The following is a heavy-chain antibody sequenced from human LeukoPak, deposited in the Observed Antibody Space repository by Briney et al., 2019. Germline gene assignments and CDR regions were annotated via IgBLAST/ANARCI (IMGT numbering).Heavy chain of an antibody. CDR1: GGSFSGYY. CDR2: INHSGST. Sequence: KPSETLSLTCAVYGGSFSGYYWSWIRQPPGKGLEWIGEINHSGSTNYNPSLKSRVTISVDTSKNQFSLKLSSVTAADTAVYYCARGPRGSYTKGYFDYWGQGTLVTVSS. CDR3: ARGPRGSYTKGYFDY. V-gene: IGHV4-34*01. J-gene: IGHJ4*02. D-gene: IGHD1-26*01.